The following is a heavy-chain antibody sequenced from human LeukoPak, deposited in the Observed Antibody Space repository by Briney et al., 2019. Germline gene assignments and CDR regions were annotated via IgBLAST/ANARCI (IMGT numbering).Heavy chain of an antibody. J-gene: IGHJ5*02. CDR3: ARGTTVTTYRFGMKSNWFDP. V-gene: IGHV4-34*01. CDR1: GGSFSGYY. Sequence: PSETLSLTCAVYGGSFSGYYWSWIRQPPGKGLEWIGEINHSGSTNYNPSLKSRVTISVDTSKNQFSLKLSSVTAADTAVYHCARGTTVTTYRFGMKSNWFDPWGQGTLVTVSS. D-gene: IGHD4-17*01. CDR2: INHSGST.